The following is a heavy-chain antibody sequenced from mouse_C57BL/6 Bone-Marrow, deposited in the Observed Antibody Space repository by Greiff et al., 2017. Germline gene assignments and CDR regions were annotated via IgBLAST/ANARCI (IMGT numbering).Heavy chain of an antibody. CDR1: GYSFPGYY. V-gene: IGHV1-42*01. D-gene: IGHD2-5*01. Sequence: EVQLQQSGPELVKPGASVKISCKASGYSFPGYYMNWVKQSPEKSLEWIGEINPSTGGTTYNQPFKAKATLTVDKSSSTAYMQLKSLTSEDSAVHDCAREDYYSNDVDYWGQGTTLTVSS. CDR3: AREDYYSNDVDY. CDR2: INPSTGGT. J-gene: IGHJ2*01.